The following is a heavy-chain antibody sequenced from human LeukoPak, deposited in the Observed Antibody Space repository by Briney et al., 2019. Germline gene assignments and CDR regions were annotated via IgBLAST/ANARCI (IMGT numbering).Heavy chain of an antibody. CDR2: IIPIFGTA. V-gene: IGHV1-69*13. J-gene: IGHJ4*02. CDR1: GGTFSSYA. Sequence: GASVKVSCKASGGTFSSYAISWVRQAPGQGLEWMGGIIPIFGTANYAQKFQGRVTITADESTSTAYMELSSLRSEDTAVYYCALQLWLGNPTWTALDYWGQGTLVTVSS. CDR3: ALQLWLGNPTWTALDY. D-gene: IGHD5-18*01.